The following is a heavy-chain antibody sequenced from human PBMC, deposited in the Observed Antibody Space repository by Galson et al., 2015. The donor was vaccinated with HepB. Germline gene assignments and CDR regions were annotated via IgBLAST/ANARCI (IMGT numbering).Heavy chain of an antibody. CDR1: GFTFSSYG. Sequence: SLRLSCAASGFTFSSYGMHWVRQAPGKGLEWVAVIWYDGSNKYYADSVQGRFTISRDNSNNTLYLQMHSLRAEDTAVYYCARGEQQLVLRTLNWYFDLWGRGTLVTVSS. V-gene: IGHV3-33*01. J-gene: IGHJ2*01. D-gene: IGHD6-13*01. CDR3: ARGEQQLVLRTLNWYFDL. CDR2: IWYDGSNK.